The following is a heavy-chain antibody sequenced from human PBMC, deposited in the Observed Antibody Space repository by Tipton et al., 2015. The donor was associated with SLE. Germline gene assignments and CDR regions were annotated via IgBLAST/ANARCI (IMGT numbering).Heavy chain of an antibody. J-gene: IGHJ2*01. CDR2: LSYSGST. D-gene: IGHD2-15*01. CDR3: ATGISRTTFASRCRGGRCSSYSFDV. CDR1: GGSLSSYY. V-gene: IGHV4-59*01. Sequence: TLSLTCTVSGGSLSSYYWSWIRQSPEKGLEWIGYLSYSGSTNYNPSLESRVTISVDTSKNHLSLKLTSVTAADTAVYYFATGISRTTFASRCRGGRCSSYSFDVWGRGTLVTVSS.